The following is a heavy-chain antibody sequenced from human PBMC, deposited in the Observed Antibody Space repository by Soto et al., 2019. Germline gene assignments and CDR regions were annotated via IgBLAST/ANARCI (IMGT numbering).Heavy chain of an antibody. CDR1: GGSISSGGYY. V-gene: IGHV4-31*03. J-gene: IGHJ4*02. CDR2: IYYSGST. D-gene: IGHD3-16*02. CDR3: ARGSAYYDYVWGSYRYTGLLDY. Sequence: PSETLSLTCTVSGGSISSGGYYWSWIRQHPGKGLEWIGYIYYSGSTYYNPSLKSRVTISVDTSKNQFSLKLSSVTAADTAVYYCARGSAYYDYVWGSYRYTGLLDYWGQGTLVTVSS.